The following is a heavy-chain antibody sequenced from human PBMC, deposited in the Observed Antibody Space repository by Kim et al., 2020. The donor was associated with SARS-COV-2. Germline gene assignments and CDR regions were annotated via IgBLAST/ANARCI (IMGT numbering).Heavy chain of an antibody. CDR1: GGSFSGYY. V-gene: IGHV4-34*01. CDR3: ARGRGGTTVVTLGLGYYYYYGMDV. CDR2: INHSGST. D-gene: IGHD4-17*01. Sequence: SETLSLTCAVYGGSFSGYYCSWIRQPPGKGLEWIGEINHSGSTNYNPSLKSRVTISVDTSKNQFSLKLSSVTAADTAVYYCARGRGGTTVVTLGLGYYYYYGMDVWGQGTTVTVSS. J-gene: IGHJ6*02.